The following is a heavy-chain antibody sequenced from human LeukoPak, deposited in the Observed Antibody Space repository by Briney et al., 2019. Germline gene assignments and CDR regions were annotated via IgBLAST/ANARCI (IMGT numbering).Heavy chain of an antibody. Sequence: GGSLRLTCAASGFTLSYYGMHWVRQAPGKGLEWVALIWSDGSNENYADSVKGRFTISRDTSRNTLYLQMHSLRAGDTAVYYCARDADTSGSYWYFDLWGRGTQVTVSS. CDR1: GFTLSYYG. D-gene: IGHD3-22*01. CDR3: ARDADTSGSYWYFDL. V-gene: IGHV3-33*01. CDR2: IWSDGSNE. J-gene: IGHJ2*01.